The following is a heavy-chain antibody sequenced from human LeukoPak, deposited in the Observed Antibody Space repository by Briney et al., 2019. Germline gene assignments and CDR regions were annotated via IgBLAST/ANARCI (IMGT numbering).Heavy chain of an antibody. V-gene: IGHV3-48*03. J-gene: IGHJ4*02. CDR1: GFPFSSYE. CDR2: ISSGSSSI. CDR3: ARGGIAARFAY. D-gene: IGHD6-6*01. Sequence: GGSLRLSCAASGFPFSSYEMNWVREAPGKGLVWVSYISSGSSSIFYADSVKGRFTISRDNAKNSLYLQMNSLRVEDTAVYYCARGGIAARFAYWGQGTLVIVSS.